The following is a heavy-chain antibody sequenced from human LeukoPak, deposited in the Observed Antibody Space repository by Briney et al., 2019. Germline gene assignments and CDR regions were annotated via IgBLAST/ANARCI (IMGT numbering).Heavy chain of an antibody. Sequence: PGGSLRLSCAVSGFTFSSYAMRWVRQAPGKGLEWVAVISYDGSNKYYADSVKGRFTISRDNSKNSLFLQMNSLRAEDTAVYYCARDLRECSGGSCYIFDYWGQGTLVTVSS. V-gene: IGHV3-30-3*01. D-gene: IGHD2-15*01. CDR3: ARDLRECSGGSCYIFDY. J-gene: IGHJ4*02. CDR2: ISYDGSNK. CDR1: GFTFSSYA.